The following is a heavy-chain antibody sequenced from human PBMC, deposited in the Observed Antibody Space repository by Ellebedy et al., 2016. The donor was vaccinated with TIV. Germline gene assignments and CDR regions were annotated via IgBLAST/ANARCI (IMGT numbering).Heavy chain of an antibody. J-gene: IGHJ6*02. D-gene: IGHD2-2*01. CDR3: ARDMRLPAARDYGMDV. V-gene: IGHV1-46*01. CDR1: GYTFTSYY. CDR2: INPSGGST. Sequence: ASVKVSXXASGYTFTSYYMHWVRQAPGQGLEWMGIINPSGGSTSYAQKFQGRVTMTRDTSTSTVYMELSSLRSEDTAVYYCARDMRLPAARDYGMDVWGQGTTVTVSS.